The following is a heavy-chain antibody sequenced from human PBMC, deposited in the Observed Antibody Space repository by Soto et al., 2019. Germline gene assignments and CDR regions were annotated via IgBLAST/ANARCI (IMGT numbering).Heavy chain of an antibody. Sequence: QVQLVQSGAEVKKPGASVKVSCKASGYTFTSYAMHWVRQAPGQRLEWMGWINAGNDNTKYSQKFQGRVTITRDTSASTAYMELSSLRSEDTAVYYCARGGSLYWYFDLWGRGTLVTVSS. V-gene: IGHV1-3*01. CDR1: GYTFTSYA. J-gene: IGHJ2*01. CDR3: ARGGSLYWYFDL. D-gene: IGHD1-26*01. CDR2: INAGNDNT.